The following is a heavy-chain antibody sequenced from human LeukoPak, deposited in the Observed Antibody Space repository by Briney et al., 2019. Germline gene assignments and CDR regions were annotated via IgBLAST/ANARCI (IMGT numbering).Heavy chain of an antibody. D-gene: IGHD5-18*01. CDR1: GFTVSTNY. J-gene: IGHJ4*02. CDR3: ARGLLRDGYTYSYSFDY. Sequence: PGGSLRLSCAASGFTVSTNYMNWVRQAPGKGLEWVSFVYMGGTTYYADSVKGRFTISRDITKNTIYLQMNNLRAEDTAVYYCARGLLRDGYTYSYSFDYWGQGTLVTVSS. CDR2: VYMGGTT. V-gene: IGHV3-66*01.